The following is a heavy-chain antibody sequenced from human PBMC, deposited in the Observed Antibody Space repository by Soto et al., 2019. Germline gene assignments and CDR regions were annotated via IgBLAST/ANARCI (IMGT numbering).Heavy chain of an antibody. CDR1: GFTFSNYA. D-gene: IGHD1-26*01. CDR2: ISGSVGST. Sequence: GGSLRLSCAASGFTFSNYAINWVRQSPGKGLEWVSVISGSVGSTYYADSVKGRFTISRDNSKNTLYLQMSSLRAEDTAVYYCVKEASLLFDYWGQGTLVTVSS. V-gene: IGHV3-23*01. J-gene: IGHJ4*02. CDR3: VKEASLLFDY.